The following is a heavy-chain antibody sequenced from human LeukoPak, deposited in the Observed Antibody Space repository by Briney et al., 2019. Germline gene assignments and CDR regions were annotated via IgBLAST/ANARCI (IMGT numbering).Heavy chain of an antibody. Sequence: ASVKVSCKASGYTFTNYDINWVRQAPGQGLEWMGRINPKSGDTNYAQKFQDRVTMTRDTSMSTAYMEISRLRYDDTAVYYCGRGIQSFDPWGQGTLVTVSS. CDR3: GRGIQSFDP. CDR1: GYTFTNYD. CDR2: INPKSGDT. J-gene: IGHJ5*02. V-gene: IGHV1-2*06.